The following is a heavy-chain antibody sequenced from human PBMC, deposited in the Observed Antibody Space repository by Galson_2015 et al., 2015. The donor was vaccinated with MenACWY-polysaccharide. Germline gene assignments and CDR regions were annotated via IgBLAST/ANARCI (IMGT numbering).Heavy chain of an antibody. J-gene: IGHJ4*02. CDR1: GGSISRSSHY. D-gene: IGHD2-2*01. V-gene: IGHV4-39*07. CDR2: VSYSGSA. CDR3: ARAGRTDIVVVGYGWGFDY. Sequence: ETLSLTCTVSGGSISRSSHYWGWIRQPPGKGLEWIGTVSYSGSAYYNASLKSRVTISVDTSKNQFSLKLSSVTAAGTAIYYCARAGRTDIVVVGYGWGFDYWGQGALVTVSS.